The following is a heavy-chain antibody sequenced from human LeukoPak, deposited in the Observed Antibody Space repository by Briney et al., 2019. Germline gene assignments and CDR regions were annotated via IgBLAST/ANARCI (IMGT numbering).Heavy chain of an antibody. CDR2: IKQDGSEK. J-gene: IGHJ4*02. V-gene: IGHV3-7*01. CDR3: VSAIRGSPIDY. D-gene: IGHD3-10*01. Sequence: HTGGSLRLSCAASGFTFSSYWMSWVRQAPGKRLEWVANIKQDGSEKYYVDSVKGRFTISRDNAKNSLFLQMNSLRAEDTAIYYCVSAIRGSPIDYWGQGTLVSVPS. CDR1: GFTFSSYW.